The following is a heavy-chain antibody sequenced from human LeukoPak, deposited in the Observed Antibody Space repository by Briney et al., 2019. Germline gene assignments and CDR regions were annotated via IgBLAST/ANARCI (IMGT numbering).Heavy chain of an antibody. CDR2: MNPNSGNT. V-gene: IGHV1-8*01. D-gene: IGHD3-9*01. CDR3: ARGQYAISTGYYFNWFDP. J-gene: IGHJ5*02. Sequence: ASVKVSCKASGYTFISYDMNWVRQATGQGLEWMGWMNPNSGNTGYAQKFQGRVTMTRNTSISTAYMELSSLRSEDTAVYYCARGQYAISTGYYFNWFDPWGQGTLVTVSS. CDR1: GYTFISYD.